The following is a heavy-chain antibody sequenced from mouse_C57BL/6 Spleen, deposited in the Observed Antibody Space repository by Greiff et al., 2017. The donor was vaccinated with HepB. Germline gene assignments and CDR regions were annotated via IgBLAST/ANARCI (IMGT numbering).Heavy chain of an antibody. CDR1: GYSFTGYY. CDR3: ARRSLYGNYGYFDV. J-gene: IGHJ1*03. V-gene: IGHV1-42*01. CDR2: INPSTGGT. Sequence: EVQLQQSGPELVKPGASVKISCKASGYSFTGYYMNWVKQSPEKSLEWIGEINPSTGGTTYNQKFKAKATLTVDKSSSTAYMQLKSLTSEDSAVYYCARRSLYGNYGYFDVWGTGTTVTVSS. D-gene: IGHD2-1*01.